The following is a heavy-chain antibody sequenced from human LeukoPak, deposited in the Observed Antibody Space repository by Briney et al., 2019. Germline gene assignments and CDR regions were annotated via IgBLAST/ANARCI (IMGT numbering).Heavy chain of an antibody. CDR3: ARALRRDGYNGLDY. CDR1: GGSFSGYY. V-gene: IGHV4-34*01. CDR2: INHSGST. Sequence: SETLSLTCAVYGGSFSGYYWSWIRQPPGKGLEWIGEINHSGSTNYNPSLKSRVTISVDTSKNQFSLKLSSVTAADTAVYYCARALRRDGYNGLDYWGQGTLVTVSS. J-gene: IGHJ4*02. D-gene: IGHD5-24*01.